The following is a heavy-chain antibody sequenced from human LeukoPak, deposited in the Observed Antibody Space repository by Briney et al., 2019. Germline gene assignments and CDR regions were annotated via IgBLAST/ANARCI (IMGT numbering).Heavy chain of an antibody. V-gene: IGHV1-18*01. D-gene: IGHD6-13*01. CDR3: ARDLWGGSSWYSGSSY. J-gene: IGHJ4*02. Sequence: ASVKVSCKASGYTFTSYGISWVRQAPGQGFEGRGWISAYNGNTNYAQKLQGRVTMTTDTSTSTAYMELRSLRSDDTAVYYCARDLWGGSSWYSGSSYWGQGTLVTVSS. CDR1: GYTFTSYG. CDR2: ISAYNGNT.